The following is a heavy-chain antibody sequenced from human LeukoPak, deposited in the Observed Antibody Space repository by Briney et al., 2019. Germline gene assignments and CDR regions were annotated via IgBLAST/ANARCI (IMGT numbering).Heavy chain of an antibody. V-gene: IGHV3-33*06. Sequence: PGGSLRLSCAASGFTFSSYGMHWVRQAPGKGLEWVAVIWYDGNNKYYADSVKGRFTISRDNSKNTLYLQMNSLRAEDTAVYYCAKEFDSSGYSAFDIWGQGTMVTVSS. J-gene: IGHJ3*02. D-gene: IGHD3-22*01. CDR2: IWYDGNNK. CDR3: AKEFDSSGYSAFDI. CDR1: GFTFSSYG.